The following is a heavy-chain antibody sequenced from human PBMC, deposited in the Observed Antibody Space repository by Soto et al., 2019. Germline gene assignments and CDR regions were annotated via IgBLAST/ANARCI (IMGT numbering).Heavy chain of an antibody. V-gene: IGHV1-18*01. J-gene: IGHJ4*02. CDR3: ARDKITGLFDY. CDR1: GYTFTSYG. D-gene: IGHD2-8*02. CDR2: ISAYNGNT. Sequence: GASVKVSCKASGYTFTSYGISWVRQAPGQGLELMGWISAYNGNTHYAQNLQGRVTISVDTSKNQFSLKLTSVTAAGTAVYYCARDKITGLFDYWGQGTLVTVSS.